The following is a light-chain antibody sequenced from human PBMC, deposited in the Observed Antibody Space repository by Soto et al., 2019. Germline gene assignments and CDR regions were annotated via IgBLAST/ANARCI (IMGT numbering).Light chain of an antibody. CDR1: QSISSRY. CDR3: QQYGSSPWT. Sequence: EIVLTQSPSTLSLSPGERATLTCRPSQSISSRYLAWYQQRPGQAPRLLIYAASTRATGIPDRFSGSESGTDVTLTISRLEPEDFGVYYCQQYGSSPWTFGQGTKVELK. V-gene: IGKV3-20*01. CDR2: AAS. J-gene: IGKJ1*01.